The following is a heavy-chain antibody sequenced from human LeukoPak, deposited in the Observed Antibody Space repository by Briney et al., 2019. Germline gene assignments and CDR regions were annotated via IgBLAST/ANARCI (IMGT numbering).Heavy chain of an antibody. J-gene: IGHJ4*02. CDR2: IWYDGSNK. D-gene: IGHD2-15*01. CDR1: GFTFSSYG. V-gene: IGHV3-33*01. CDR3: ARVNCSGGSCYHDY. Sequence: GGSLRLSCAAAGFTFSSYGMHWVRQAPGKGLEWEAVIWYDGSNKYYADSVKGRFTISRDNSKNTLYLQMNSLRAEDTAVYYCARVNCSGGSCYHDYWGQGTLVTVSS.